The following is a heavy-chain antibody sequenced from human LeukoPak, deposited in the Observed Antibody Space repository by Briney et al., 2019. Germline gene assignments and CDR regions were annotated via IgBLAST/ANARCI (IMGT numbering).Heavy chain of an antibody. CDR2: ISSSSSYT. CDR1: GFTFSDYY. J-gene: IGHJ3*02. Sequence: PGGSLRLSCAASGFTFSDYYMSWIRQAPGKGLEWVSYISSSSSYTNYADSVKGRFTISRDNAKNSLYLQMNSLRAEDTAVYYCARDKGPYCSGGSCYQKAFDIWGQGTMVTVSS. V-gene: IGHV3-11*05. CDR3: ARDKGPYCSGGSCYQKAFDI. D-gene: IGHD2-15*01.